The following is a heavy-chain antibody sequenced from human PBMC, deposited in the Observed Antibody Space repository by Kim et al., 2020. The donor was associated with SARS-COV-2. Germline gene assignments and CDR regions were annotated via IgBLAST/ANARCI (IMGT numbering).Heavy chain of an antibody. CDR3: ARGPNYSPFDY. CDR2: I. D-gene: IGHD4-4*01. V-gene: IGHV3-48*03. J-gene: IGHJ4*02. Sequence: INTADSGGGRFTISRDNDKNSLFLQMNSLRAEDTAVYYCARGPNYSPFDYWGQGTLVTVSS.